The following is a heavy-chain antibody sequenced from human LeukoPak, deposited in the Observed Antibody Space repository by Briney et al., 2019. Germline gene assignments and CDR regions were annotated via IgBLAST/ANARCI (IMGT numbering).Heavy chain of an antibody. Sequence: SETLSLTCAVSGGSISISNSNWWSWVRQPPGKGLEWIGEIYHSGSTNYNPSLKSRVTISVDKSKNQFSLKLSSVTAADTAVYYCARDLHGGNSFTSDWYFDLWGRGTLVTVSS. D-gene: IGHD4-23*01. CDR1: GGSISISNSNW. CDR3: ARDLHGGNSFTSDWYFDL. V-gene: IGHV4-4*02. CDR2: IYHSGST. J-gene: IGHJ2*01.